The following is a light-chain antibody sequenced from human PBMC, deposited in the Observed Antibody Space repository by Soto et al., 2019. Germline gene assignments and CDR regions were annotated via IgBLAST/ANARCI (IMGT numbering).Light chain of an antibody. CDR3: QPHYSTPSG. J-gene: IGKJ5*01. CDR2: WAS. CDR1: RSVLYSSNHKNY. V-gene: IGKV4-1*01. Sequence: DSVMTQAPDCLAFSLCESAAVKWKCIRSVLYSSNHKNYLAWYQQKPGQPPKLLIYWASTRESGVPDRFSGSGYGTDFTLTISSLQAEDVAVYYCQPHYSTPSGFGQGTRLDIK.